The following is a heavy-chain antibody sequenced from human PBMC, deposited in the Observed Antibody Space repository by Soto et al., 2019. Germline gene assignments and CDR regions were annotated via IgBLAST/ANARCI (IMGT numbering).Heavy chain of an antibody. CDR1: GGTFSSYT. D-gene: IGHD5-12*01. V-gene: IGHV1-69*08. Sequence: QVQLVQSGAEVKKPGSSVKVSCKASGGTFSSYTISWVRQAPGQGLEWMGRIIPILGIANYAQKVQGRVTITADKSTSTAYMELSSLRSEDTAVYYCARDPYSGYDLNWFDPWGQGTLVTVSS. CDR3: ARDPYSGYDLNWFDP. CDR2: IIPILGIA. J-gene: IGHJ5*02.